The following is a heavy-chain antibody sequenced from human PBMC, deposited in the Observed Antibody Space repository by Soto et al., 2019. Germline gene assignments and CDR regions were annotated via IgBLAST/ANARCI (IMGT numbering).Heavy chain of an antibody. CDR2: IYYSGST. Sequence: SETLSLTCTVSGGSISSSSYYWGWIRQPPGKGLEWIGSIYYSGSTYYNPSLKSRVTISVDTSKNQFSLKLSSVTAADTAVYYCARHGVTMVRGVIITGWFDPWGQGTLVTVSS. V-gene: IGHV4-39*01. CDR1: GGSISSSSYY. CDR3: ARHGVTMVRGVIITGWFDP. D-gene: IGHD3-10*01. J-gene: IGHJ5*02.